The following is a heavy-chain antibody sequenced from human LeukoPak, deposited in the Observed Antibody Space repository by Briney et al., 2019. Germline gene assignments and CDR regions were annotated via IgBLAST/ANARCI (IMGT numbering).Heavy chain of an antibody. CDR2: IHYSGST. Sequence: SETLSLTCTVSGVSVSSGGYYWSWIRQPPGKGLEWIGYIHYSGSTNYNPSLKSRVTISVDTSKIQFSLKLTSVTAADTAVYYCARRYSSSSFDYWGQGTLVTVSS. CDR3: ARRYSSSSFDY. CDR1: GVSVSSGGYY. D-gene: IGHD6-6*01. J-gene: IGHJ4*02. V-gene: IGHV4-61*08.